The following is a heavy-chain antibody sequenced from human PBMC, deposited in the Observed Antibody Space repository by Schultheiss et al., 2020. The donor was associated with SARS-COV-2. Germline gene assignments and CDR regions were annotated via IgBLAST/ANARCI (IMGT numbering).Heavy chain of an antibody. CDR1: GFTFSSYE. CDR3: AKGGLKGVDS. V-gene: IGHV3-48*03. J-gene: IGHJ4*02. Sequence: GGSLRLSCAASGFTFSSYEMNWVRQAPGKGLEWVSYISSSGSTIYYADSVKGRFTISRDNSKNTLYLQMNSLRAEDTAVYYCAKGGLKGVDSWGQGTLVTVSS. D-gene: IGHD3-16*01. CDR2: ISSSGSTI.